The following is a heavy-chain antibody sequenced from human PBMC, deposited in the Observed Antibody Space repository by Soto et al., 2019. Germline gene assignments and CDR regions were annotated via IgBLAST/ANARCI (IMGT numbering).Heavy chain of an antibody. CDR2: FDPEDGET. V-gene: IGHV1-24*01. Sequence: GASVKVSCKVSGYTLTELSMHWVRQAPGKGLEWMGGFDPEDGETIYAQKFQGGVTMTEDTSTDTAYMELSSLRSEDTAVYYCATPVSDFWSGYPRPYYYYGMDVWGQGTTVTVSS. J-gene: IGHJ6*02. CDR3: ATPVSDFWSGYPRPYYYYGMDV. CDR1: GYTLTELS. D-gene: IGHD3-3*01.